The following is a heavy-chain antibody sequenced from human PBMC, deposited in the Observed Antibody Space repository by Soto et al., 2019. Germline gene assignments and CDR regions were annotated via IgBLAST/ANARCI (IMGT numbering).Heavy chain of an antibody. CDR2: IIPIFGTA. Sequence: SVKISCKTSGGTLSLYSINWVRQAPGQGIEWMGGIIPIFGTADYAQNFHSRVTISADESTSTAYMELSSLTSEDTAVYYCARDPLHSSSEEFFDYWGQGTLVTVSS. D-gene: IGHD6-6*01. V-gene: IGHV1-69*13. J-gene: IGHJ4*02. CDR1: GGTLSLYS. CDR3: ARDPLHSSSEEFFDY.